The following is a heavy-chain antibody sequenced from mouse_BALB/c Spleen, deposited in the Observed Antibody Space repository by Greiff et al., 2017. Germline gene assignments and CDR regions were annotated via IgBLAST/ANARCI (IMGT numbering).Heavy chain of an antibody. CDR3: ARDGLFDY. V-gene: IGHV7-3*02. CDR2: IRNKANGYTT. CDR1: GFTFTDYY. J-gene: IGHJ2*01. Sequence: EVKLVESGGGLVQPGGSLRLSCATSGFTFTDYYMSWVRQPPGKALEWLGFIRNKANGYTTEYSASVQGRFTISRDNSQSILYLQMNTLRAEDSATYYCARDGLFDYWGQGTTLTVSS. D-gene: IGHD3-3*01.